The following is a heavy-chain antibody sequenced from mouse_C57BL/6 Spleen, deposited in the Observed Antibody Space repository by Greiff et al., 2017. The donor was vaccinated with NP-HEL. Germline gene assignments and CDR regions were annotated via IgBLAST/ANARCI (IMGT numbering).Heavy chain of an antibody. D-gene: IGHD2-4*01. CDR2: ISNGGGST. Sequence: EVMLVESGGGLVQPGGSLKLSCAASGFTFSDYYMYWVRQTPEKRLEWVAYISNGGGSTYYPDTVKGRFTISRDNAKNTLYLQMSRLKSEDTAMYYCARQKYYDYNWYFDVWGTGTTVTVSS. CDR1: GFTFSDYY. J-gene: IGHJ1*03. V-gene: IGHV5-12*01. CDR3: ARQKYYDYNWYFDV.